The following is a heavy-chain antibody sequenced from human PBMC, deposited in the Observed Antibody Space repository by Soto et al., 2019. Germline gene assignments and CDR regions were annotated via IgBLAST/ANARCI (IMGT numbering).Heavy chain of an antibody. Sequence: GSLRLSCAASGFTFSDYYMSWIRQAPGKGLEWVSYISSSSSYTNYADSVKGRFTISRDNAKNSLYLQMNSLRAEDTAVYYCAGGWGIAEPFDYWGQGTLVTVSS. CDR3: AGGWGIAEPFDY. J-gene: IGHJ4*02. D-gene: IGHD6-13*01. V-gene: IGHV3-11*06. CDR1: GFTFSDYY. CDR2: ISSSSSYT.